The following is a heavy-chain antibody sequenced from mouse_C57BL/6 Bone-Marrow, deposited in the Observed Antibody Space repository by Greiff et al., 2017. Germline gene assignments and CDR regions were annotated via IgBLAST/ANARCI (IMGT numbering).Heavy chain of an antibody. CDR1: GFTFSSYT. CDR3: ARPYYDYDGWYFDV. J-gene: IGHJ1*03. CDR2: ISGGGGNT. Sequence: EVQRVESGGGLVKPGGSLKLSCAASGFTFSSYTMSWVRQTPEKRLEWVATISGGGGNTYYPDSVKGRFTISRDNAKNTLYLQMSSLRSEDTALYYCARPYYDYDGWYFDVWGTGTTVTVSS. V-gene: IGHV5-9*01. D-gene: IGHD2-4*01.